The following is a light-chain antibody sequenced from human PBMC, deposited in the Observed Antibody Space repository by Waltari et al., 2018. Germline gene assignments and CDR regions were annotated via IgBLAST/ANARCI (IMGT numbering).Light chain of an antibody. Sequence: CRAGQEIGDYLKLDQQKPEKAPSVLMYDACHLETGVPSRFSESESGTEFTFTISSLQPEEIETYYCEQYHKLYNFGQGTKLELK. CDR2: DAC. V-gene: IGKV1-33*01. J-gene: IGKJ2*01. CDR1: QEIGDY. CDR3: EQYHKLYN.